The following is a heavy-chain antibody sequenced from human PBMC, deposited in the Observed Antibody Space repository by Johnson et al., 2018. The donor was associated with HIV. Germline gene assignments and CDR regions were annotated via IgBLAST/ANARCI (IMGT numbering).Heavy chain of an antibody. J-gene: IGHJ3*02. CDR1: AFTFSSND. V-gene: IGHV3-30*02. CDR3: AKTEDAFDI. CDR2: IRYDGSNK. Sequence: QVQLVESGGGLVKPGGSLRLSFGASAFTFSSNDMKWVRQAPGKGLEWVAFIRYDGSNKYYADSVKGRFTISRDNSKNTLYLQMNSLRAEDTAVYYCAKTEDAFDIWGQGTMVTVSS.